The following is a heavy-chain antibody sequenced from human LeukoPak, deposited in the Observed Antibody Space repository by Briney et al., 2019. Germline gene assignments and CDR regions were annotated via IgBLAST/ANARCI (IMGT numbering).Heavy chain of an antibody. V-gene: IGHV3-53*01. D-gene: IGHD3-3*01. CDR2: ISDGGTT. J-gene: IGHJ4*02. CDR3: ARDAGRSGCAH. CDR1: GFSVSNNY. Sequence: PGGSLRLSCAASGFSVSNNYMSWVRQAPGKGLEWVSVISDGGTTYYTDSVKGRFTISRDDSKNTLHLQMSGLKADDTAMYYCARDAGRSGCAHWGQGTLVTVSS.